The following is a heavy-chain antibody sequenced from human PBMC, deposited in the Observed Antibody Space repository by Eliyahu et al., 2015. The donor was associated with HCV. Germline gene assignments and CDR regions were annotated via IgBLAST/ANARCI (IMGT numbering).Heavy chain of an antibody. Sequence: GGGLVKPGGSLRLSCAASGFTFSSYNMNWVRQAPGKGLEWVSCISSGSSYIYYADSVKGRFTISRDNAKNSLYLQMNSLRVEEPGVYFLCKDPDLSWSVTGTVCWGQGTLVTVSP. CDR1: GFTFSSYN. V-gene: IGHV3-21*04. D-gene: IGHD1-1*01. CDR3: CKDPDLSWSVTGTVC. J-gene: IGHJ4*02. CDR2: ISSGSSYI.